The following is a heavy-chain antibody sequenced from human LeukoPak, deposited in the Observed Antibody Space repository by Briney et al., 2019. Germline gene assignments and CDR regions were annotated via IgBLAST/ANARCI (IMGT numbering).Heavy chain of an antibody. Sequence: PSETLSLTCTVSGGSISSSSYYWGWLRPPPGKGLEWIGYIYYSGRTNYNPSLKSRVTISVDTSKNQFSLTLSSVTTADTAVYYCARGQKYRNGYTVTELGSGYFAYWGQGTLVTVSS. D-gene: IGHD5-18*01. CDR2: IYYSGRT. V-gene: IGHV4-61*05. CDR1: GGSISSSSYY. J-gene: IGHJ4*02. CDR3: ARGQKYRNGYTVTELGSGYFAY.